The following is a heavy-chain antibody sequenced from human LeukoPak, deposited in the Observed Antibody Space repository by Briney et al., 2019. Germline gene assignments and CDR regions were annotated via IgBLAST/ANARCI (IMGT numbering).Heavy chain of an antibody. V-gene: IGHV4-4*02. J-gene: IGHJ4*02. Sequence: SETLSLTCAVSGGSISSSNWWSWVRQPPGKGLEWIGEIYHSGSTNYNPSLKSRVTISVDKSKNQFSLKLSSVTAADTAVYYCASSGYSRGDYYFDYWAREPWSPSPQ. D-gene: IGHD3-22*01. CDR2: IYHSGST. CDR3: ASSGYSRGDYYFDY. CDR1: GGSISSSNW.